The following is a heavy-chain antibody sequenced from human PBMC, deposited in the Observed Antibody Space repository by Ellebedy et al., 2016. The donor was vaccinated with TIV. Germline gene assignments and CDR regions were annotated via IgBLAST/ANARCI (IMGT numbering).Heavy chain of an antibody. CDR2: IRQDGSDK. Sequence: GESLKISCAASGFTFSRYWMNWVRQAPGKGLEWVANIRQDGSDKDYVDSVKGRFTISRDNAKNSLYLQMNSLRAEDTAVYYCARGHCSGSSCLYYYYGTDVWGQGTTVTVAS. J-gene: IGHJ6*02. CDR1: GFTFSRYW. V-gene: IGHV3-7*03. D-gene: IGHD2-15*01. CDR3: ARGHCSGSSCLYYYYGTDV.